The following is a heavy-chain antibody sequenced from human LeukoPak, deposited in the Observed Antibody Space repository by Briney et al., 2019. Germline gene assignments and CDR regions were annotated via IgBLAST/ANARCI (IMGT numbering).Heavy chain of an antibody. CDR1: RDSVSSNSAA. J-gene: IGHJ4*02. CDR2: TFYKAQRYN. V-gene: IGHV6-1*01. CDR3: ARAFEWRWLKTGNYLDY. Sequence: SQTLSPTCAISRDSVSSNSAAWNWTSPSPSSCLEWVGRTFYKAQRYNGSAVSVKRRININPETSKTQICVQLRPLTPPDTTVHYCARAFEWRWLKTGNYLDYWGQRTLLTVSS. D-gene: IGHD5-24*01.